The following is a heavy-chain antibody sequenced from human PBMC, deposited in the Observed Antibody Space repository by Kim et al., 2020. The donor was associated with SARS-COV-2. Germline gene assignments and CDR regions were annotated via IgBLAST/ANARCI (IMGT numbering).Heavy chain of an antibody. Sequence: NYNPSLKSRVTISVDTSKNQSSLKLSSVTAADTAVYYCARGEVGAAYFDYWGQGTLVTVSS. V-gene: IGHV4-59*09. CDR3: ARGEVGAAYFDY. D-gene: IGHD1-26*01. J-gene: IGHJ4*02.